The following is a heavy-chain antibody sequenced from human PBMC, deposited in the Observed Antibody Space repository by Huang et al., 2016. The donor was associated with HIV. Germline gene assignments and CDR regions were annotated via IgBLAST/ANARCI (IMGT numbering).Heavy chain of an antibody. CDR2: RYTKWDT. V-gene: IGHV4-30-4*08. CDR1: GGSISSGGYT. Sequence: QVQLHESGPGLVKPSQTLSLTCTVSGGSISSGGYTYNWIRQPPGKGLEWIGYRYTKWDTYYNPSLKSRVSISVDTSKNQFSLKLSSMTAADTAVYYCAREGFYDLWSAFRRAVDAFDTWGQGTKVTVSS. D-gene: IGHD3-3*01. J-gene: IGHJ3*02. CDR3: AREGFYDLWSAFRRAVDAFDT.